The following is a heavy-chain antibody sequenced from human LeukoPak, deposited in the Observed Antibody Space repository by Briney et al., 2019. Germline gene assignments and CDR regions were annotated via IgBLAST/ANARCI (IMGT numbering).Heavy chain of an antibody. Sequence: GGSLRLSCVASGFSFSSFSMSWVRQAPGKGLEWVADIKQDGSEKYFLDSVKGRFTISRDHANNSLYLQMNSLRVEDTAVYYCARDMRPVVPASSGYYYGMDVWGQGTTVTVSS. CDR3: ARDMRPVVPASSGYYYGMDV. D-gene: IGHD2-2*01. J-gene: IGHJ6*01. CDR1: GFSFSSFS. CDR2: IKQDGSEK. V-gene: IGHV3-7*01.